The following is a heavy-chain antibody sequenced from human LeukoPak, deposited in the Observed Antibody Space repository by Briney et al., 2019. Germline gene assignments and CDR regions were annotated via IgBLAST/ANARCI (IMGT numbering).Heavy chain of an antibody. CDR3: ARGCSSTSCYWSYYYGMDV. CDR1: GYTFTSYG. Sequence: GASVKVSCKASGYTFTSYGISWVRQAPGQGLEWMGWISAYNGNTNYAQKLQGRVTMTTDTSTSTAYMELRSLRSDDTAVYYCARGCSSTSCYWSYYYGMDVWGQGTTVTVSS. V-gene: IGHV1-18*01. CDR2: ISAYNGNT. J-gene: IGHJ6*02. D-gene: IGHD2-2*01.